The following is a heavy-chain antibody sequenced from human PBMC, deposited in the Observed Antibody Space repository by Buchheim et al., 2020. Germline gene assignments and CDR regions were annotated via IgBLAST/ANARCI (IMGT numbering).Heavy chain of an antibody. CDR3: AKWAGSNGNNFWGPFDY. CDR1: GIDVYNYE. Sequence: EVQLVESGGGLVPPGGSLRLSCAVAGIDVYNYEMNWVRQAPGKGLEWVSSLSTSGANQDYADSVKGRFAIYRDHAQNSVDLQMNSLRAEDTAVYYCAKWAGSNGNNFWGPFDYWGQGAL. J-gene: IGHJ4*02. D-gene: IGHD1/OR15-1a*01. CDR2: LSTSGANQ. V-gene: IGHV3-48*03.